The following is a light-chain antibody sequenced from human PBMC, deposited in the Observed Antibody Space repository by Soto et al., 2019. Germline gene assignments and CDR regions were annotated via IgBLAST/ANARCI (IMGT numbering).Light chain of an antibody. CDR2: DAS. Sequence: IQITPSPFTLSATVGDRVTIPCRASQSISNWLAWYQQKPGKAPKLLIYDASSLESGVPSRFSGNGSGTEFTLTISSLQPDDFATYYCQQYNTYSTFGQGTRLENK. CDR1: QSISNW. V-gene: IGKV1-5*01. J-gene: IGKJ5*01. CDR3: QQYNTYST.